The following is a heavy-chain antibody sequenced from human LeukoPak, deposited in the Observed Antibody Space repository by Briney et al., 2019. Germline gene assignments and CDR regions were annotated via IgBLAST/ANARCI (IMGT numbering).Heavy chain of an antibody. Sequence: GGSLRLSCAASGLSFSSFAMSWVRQGPARGLEWVSSIRGNAETFYADSVKGRFTLSSDSSRNTVYFQLNNLRVEDTVIYYCAKASWVSSTDAVRWGQGTLVTVSS. D-gene: IGHD3-16*01. J-gene: IGHJ4*02. CDR1: GLSFSSFA. CDR2: IRGNAET. V-gene: IGHV3-23*01. CDR3: AKASWVSSTDAVR.